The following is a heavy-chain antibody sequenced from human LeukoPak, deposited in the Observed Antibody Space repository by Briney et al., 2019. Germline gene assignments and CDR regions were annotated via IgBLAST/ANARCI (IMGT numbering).Heavy chain of an antibody. CDR2: ISNSGST. D-gene: IGHD2-8*01. CDR3: ARGGNGEWGALNY. J-gene: IGHJ4*02. V-gene: IGHV4-59*01. CDR1: GDSIGGDY. Sequence: PSETLSLTCSVSGDSIGGDYWNWIRQPPGKGLEWIGYISNSGSTNYSPSLKSRVTISVDTSKRRFSLKLSSVTAADTAVYFCARGGNGEWGALNYWGQGTLVTVSS.